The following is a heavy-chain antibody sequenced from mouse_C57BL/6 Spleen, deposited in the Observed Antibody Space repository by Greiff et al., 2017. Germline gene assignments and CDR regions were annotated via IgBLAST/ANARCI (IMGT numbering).Heavy chain of an antibody. CDR2: ISYDGSN. CDR1: GYSITSGYY. D-gene: IGHD1-1*01. CDR3: ARPLITTVVAPGY. Sequence: DVKLQESGPGLVKPSQSLSLTCSVTGYSITSGYYWNWIRQFPGNKLEWLGYISYDGSNNYNPSLNNRISIAHDTSKNQFFLKLNSVTTEDTATYYGARPLITTVVAPGYWGQGTSVTVSS. V-gene: IGHV3-6*01. J-gene: IGHJ4*01.